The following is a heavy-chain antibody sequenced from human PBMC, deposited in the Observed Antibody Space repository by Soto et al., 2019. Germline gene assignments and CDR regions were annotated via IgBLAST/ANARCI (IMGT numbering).Heavy chain of an antibody. CDR3: AREVVPAAILSDFDI. J-gene: IGHJ3*02. Sequence: QVQLVESGGGLVKPGGSLRLSCAASGFTFSDYYMSWISQAPGKGLERVSYISSSGSTIYYADSVKGRFTISRDNAKNSLSLQMNSLRDEDTAVYYCAREVVPAAILSDFDIWGQGTMVTVSS. D-gene: IGHD2-2*01. CDR2: ISSSGSTI. CDR1: GFTFSDYY. V-gene: IGHV3-11*01.